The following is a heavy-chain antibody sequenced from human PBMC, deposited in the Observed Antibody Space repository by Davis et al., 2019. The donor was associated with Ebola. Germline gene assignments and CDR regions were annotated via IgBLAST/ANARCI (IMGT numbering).Heavy chain of an antibody. Sequence: SVKLSCKASGGTFSSYTINWVRQAPGQGPEWMGWIIRGLGAVKYAPEFQDRVTITADTSTGTVHMELTSLKSEDTAVYYCAGGSAMVPHYFHSWGQGTLVTVSS. CDR2: IIRGLGAV. D-gene: IGHD5-18*01. V-gene: IGHV1-69*08. CDR3: AGGSAMVPHYFHS. J-gene: IGHJ4*02. CDR1: GGTFSSYT.